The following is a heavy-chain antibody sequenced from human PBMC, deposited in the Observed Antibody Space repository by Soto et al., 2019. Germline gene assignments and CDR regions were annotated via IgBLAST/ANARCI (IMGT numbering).Heavy chain of an antibody. J-gene: IGHJ5*02. D-gene: IGHD4-17*01. Sequence: SETLSLTCTISGGSISSYYWSWIRQPPGKGLEWIGYIYYSGSTNYNPSLKSRVTISVDTPKNQFSLKLSSVTAADTAVFYCARTGLGHDYGDYWFDPWGQGTLVTVSS. V-gene: IGHV4-59*01. CDR3: ARTGLGHDYGDYWFDP. CDR1: GGSISSYY. CDR2: IYYSGST.